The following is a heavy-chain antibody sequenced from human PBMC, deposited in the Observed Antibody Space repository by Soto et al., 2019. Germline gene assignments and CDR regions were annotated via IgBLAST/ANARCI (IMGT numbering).Heavy chain of an antibody. CDR3: ARQGCGALHGLVDV. CDR2: VHYSWGS. CDR1: GGSISSYH. V-gene: IGHV4-59*08. D-gene: IGHD1-26*01. Sequence: QVQLQESGPGLVKPSETLSLSCTVSGGSISSYHWSWIRQTPGKGLEWMGYVHYSWGSNYNPSLKSLVGISLDTTKSQFSLKLTSVTATDAAVYYCARQGCGALHGLVDVWGQGTTVTVSS. J-gene: IGHJ6*02.